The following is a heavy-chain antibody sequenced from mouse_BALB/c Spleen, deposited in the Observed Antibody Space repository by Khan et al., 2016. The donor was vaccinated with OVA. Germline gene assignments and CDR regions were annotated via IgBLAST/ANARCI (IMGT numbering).Heavy chain of an antibody. V-gene: IGHV2-9*02. Sequence: VQLLESGPGLVAPSQSLSITCTVSGFSLTNYGVNWVHQPPGKGLEWLGVIWAGGSTNYNSALMSRLSIRKDNSRSQVFLKLNSLQTDDTARDYCARETAYYGNYEAMDYWGQGTSVTVSS. D-gene: IGHD2-10*01. CDR1: GFSLTNYG. J-gene: IGHJ4*01. CDR3: ARETAYYGNYEAMDY. CDR2: IWAGGST.